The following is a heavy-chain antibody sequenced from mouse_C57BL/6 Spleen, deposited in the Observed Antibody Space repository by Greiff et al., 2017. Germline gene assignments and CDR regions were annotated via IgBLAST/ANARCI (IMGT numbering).Heavy chain of an antibody. Sequence: VQLQQSGPELVKPGASVKISCKASGYSFTDYNMNWVKQSNGKRLEWIGVINPNYGTTGYNQKFKGKATLTVDQSSSTTYMQLNNLTPEDSAVYDSAIRLRRYLCWYFDFWGTGTTVTVSS. D-gene: IGHD2-4*01. V-gene: IGHV1-39*01. CDR3: AIRLRRYLCWYFDF. CDR2: INPNYGTT. CDR1: GYSFTDYN. J-gene: IGHJ1*03.